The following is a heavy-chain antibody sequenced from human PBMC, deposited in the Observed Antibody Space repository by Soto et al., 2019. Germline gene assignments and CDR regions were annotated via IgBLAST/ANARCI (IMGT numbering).Heavy chain of an antibody. J-gene: IGHJ4*02. CDR2: INPNNGGT. CDR1: GYTFTGYY. Sequence: QVQLVQSGAEVKKSGASVMVSCTASGYTFTGYYIHWVRHTPGQGLAWMGWINPNNGGTNYVQKFQGRVNMTRDTSISTADIELRRLTSDDTAVYYCARDLPIVGTTTWDYWGQGALVTVSS. D-gene: IGHD1-26*01. CDR3: ARDLPIVGTTTWDY. V-gene: IGHV1-2*02.